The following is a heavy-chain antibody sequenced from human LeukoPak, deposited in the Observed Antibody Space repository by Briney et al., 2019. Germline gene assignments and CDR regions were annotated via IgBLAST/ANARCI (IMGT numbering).Heavy chain of an antibody. CDR1: GGTFSSYA. D-gene: IGHD2-2*01. Sequence: SVKVSCKASGGTFSSYAISWVRQAPGQGLEWMGGIIPTFGTANYAQKFQGRVTITADEYTSTAYMELSSLRSEDTAVYYCARAIPLGYCSSISCPLNWFDPWGQGTLVTVSS. CDR2: IIPTFGTA. V-gene: IGHV1-69*01. J-gene: IGHJ5*02. CDR3: ARAIPLGYCSSISCPLNWFDP.